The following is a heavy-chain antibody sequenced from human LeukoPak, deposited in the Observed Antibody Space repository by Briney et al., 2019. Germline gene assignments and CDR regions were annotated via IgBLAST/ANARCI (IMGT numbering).Heavy chain of an antibody. Sequence: SETLSLTCTVSGGSISSSSYYWGWIRQPPGKGLEGFGSIYYSGGTYYNPSLNSRVTISVDTYKNQFSLKLSSVTAADTAVYYCARSPLAYFDYWGQGTLVTVSS. J-gene: IGHJ4*02. CDR3: ARSPLAYFDY. V-gene: IGHV4-39*01. CDR1: GGSISSSSYY. CDR2: IYYSGGT.